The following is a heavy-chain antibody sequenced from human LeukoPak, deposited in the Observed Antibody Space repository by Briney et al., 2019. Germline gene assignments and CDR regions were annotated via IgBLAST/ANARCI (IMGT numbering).Heavy chain of an antibody. D-gene: IGHD3-22*01. V-gene: IGHV4-39*01. CDR3: ASGHYDSSGYLDY. J-gene: IGHJ4*02. CDR1: GGSISSSSYY. Sequence: SETLSLXCTVSGGSISSSSYYWGWIRQPPGKGLEWIGSIYHSGSTYYSPCLKSRVTISVDTSKNQFSLKLSSVTAADTAVYYCASGHYDSSGYLDYWGQGTLVTVSS. CDR2: IYHSGST.